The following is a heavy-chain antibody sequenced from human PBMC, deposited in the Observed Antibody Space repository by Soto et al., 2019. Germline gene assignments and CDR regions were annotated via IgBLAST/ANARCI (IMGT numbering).Heavy chain of an antibody. D-gene: IGHD2-2*01. CDR2: IYYSGTT. CDR3: ARCSLVVVPAPGFDP. V-gene: IGHV4-31*03. Sequence: SETLSLTCTVSGGSISSGGYYWSWIRQHPGKGLEWIGYIYYSGTTYYNPSLKSRVTISVDTSKNQFSLKLSSVSAADTARYYCARCSLVVVPAPGFDPWGRGTLVTVSS. J-gene: IGHJ5*02. CDR1: GGSISSGGYY.